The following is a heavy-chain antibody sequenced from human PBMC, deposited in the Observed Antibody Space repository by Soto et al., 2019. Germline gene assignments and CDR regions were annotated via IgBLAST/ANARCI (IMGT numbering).Heavy chain of an antibody. CDR3: ARDGVVGATVFDY. V-gene: IGHV1-2*02. CDR1: GYTFTGYS. J-gene: IGHJ4*02. D-gene: IGHD1-26*01. Sequence: ASVKVSCKASGYTFTGYSMHWVRQAPGQGLEGMGWINPNSGGTKYAQKFQGRVTMTRDTSISTVYIEMSRLRFDDTAVYYCARDGVVGATVFDYWGQGTLVTVSS. CDR2: INPNSGGT.